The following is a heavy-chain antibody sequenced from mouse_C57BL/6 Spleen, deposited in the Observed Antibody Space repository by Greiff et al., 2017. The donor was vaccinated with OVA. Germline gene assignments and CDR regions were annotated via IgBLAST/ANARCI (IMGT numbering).Heavy chain of an antibody. CDR1: GFSLSTSGMG. J-gene: IGHJ4*01. Sequence: QVTLKECGPGILQSSQPLSLTCSFSGFSLSTSGMGVSWIRQPSGKGLEWLAPIYWDDDKRYNTSLKSRLTLSKDPSRHQVFLTITSVDTADTATDSWARRGGYYGYDGPMDYWGQGTSVTVSS. V-gene: IGHV8-12*01. CDR3: ARRGGYYGYDGPMDY. CDR2: IYWDDDK. D-gene: IGHD2-2*01.